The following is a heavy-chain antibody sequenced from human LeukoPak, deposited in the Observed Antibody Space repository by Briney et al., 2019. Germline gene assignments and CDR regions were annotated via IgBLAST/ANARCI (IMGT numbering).Heavy chain of an antibody. CDR3: ARDLSTSWYYFDN. CDR1: GFTFSTYW. D-gene: IGHD6-13*01. CDR2: INSDGSST. J-gene: IGHJ4*02. V-gene: IGHV3-74*01. Sequence: PGGSLRLSCAASGFTFSTYWMHWVRQAPGKGLVWVSRINSDGSSTNYADSVEGRFTISRDNAKNTVYLQMNSLRAEDTAVYYCARDLSTSWYYFDNWGQGTLVTVSS.